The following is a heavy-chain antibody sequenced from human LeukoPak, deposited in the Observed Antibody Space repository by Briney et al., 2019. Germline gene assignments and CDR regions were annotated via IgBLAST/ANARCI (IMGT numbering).Heavy chain of an antibody. CDR1: GFTVSSNY. V-gene: IGHV3-53*01. CDR3: AKSTLFGVVLFDY. J-gene: IGHJ4*02. Sequence: GGSLRLSCAASGFTVSSNYMSWVRQAPGKGLEWVSVIYSGGSTYYADSVKGRFTISRDNSKNTLYLQMNSLRAEDTAVYYCAKSTLFGVVLFDYWGQGTLVTVSS. CDR2: IYSGGST. D-gene: IGHD3-3*01.